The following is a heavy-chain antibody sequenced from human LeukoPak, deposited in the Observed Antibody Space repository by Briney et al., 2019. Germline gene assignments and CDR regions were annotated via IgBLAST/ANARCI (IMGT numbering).Heavy chain of an antibody. CDR2: LIPVFDTG. D-gene: IGHD5-18*01. CDR1: GGSFSTNA. CDR3: TRDLGYGNGGNY. J-gene: IGHJ4*02. Sequence: ASVKVSCKASGGSFSTNAISWVRQAAGQGLEWMGALIPVFDTGTYSHKFQDRLTITADQSTSTVYMELSSLTSEDTAVYYCTRDLGYGNGGNYWGQGTLVTVSS. V-gene: IGHV1-69*01.